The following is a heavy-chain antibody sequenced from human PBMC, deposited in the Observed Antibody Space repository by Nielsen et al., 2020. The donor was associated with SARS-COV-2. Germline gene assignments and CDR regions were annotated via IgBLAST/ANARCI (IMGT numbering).Heavy chain of an antibody. V-gene: IGHV4-59*01. Sequence: RQAPGKGLEWIGYIYYSGSTNYNPSLKSRVTISVDTSKNQFSLKLSSVTAADTAVYYCARGGVEYCSSTSCYWFDPWGQGTLVTVSS. CDR2: IYYSGST. CDR3: ARGGVEYCSSTSCYWFDP. D-gene: IGHD2-2*01. J-gene: IGHJ5*02.